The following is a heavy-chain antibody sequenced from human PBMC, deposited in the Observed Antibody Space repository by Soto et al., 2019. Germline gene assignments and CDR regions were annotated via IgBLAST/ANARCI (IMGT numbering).Heavy chain of an antibody. Sequence: PSETLSLTCTVSGGSISSGGYYWGWIRHHPGKGLEWIGYIYYSGSTYYNPSLKSRVTISVDTSKNQFSLKLSSVTAADTAVYYCARVYSNFWSGYSNWFDPWGQGTLVTVSS. CDR1: GGSISSGGYY. J-gene: IGHJ5*02. CDR2: IYYSGST. D-gene: IGHD3-3*01. CDR3: ARVYSNFWSGYSNWFDP. V-gene: IGHV4-31*03.